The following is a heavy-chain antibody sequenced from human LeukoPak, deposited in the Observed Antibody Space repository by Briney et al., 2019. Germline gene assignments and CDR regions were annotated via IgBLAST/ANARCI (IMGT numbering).Heavy chain of an antibody. D-gene: IGHD3-10*01. CDR1: GYTFTGYY. CDR3: AREAPYYYGSGSYPYFQH. V-gene: IGHV1-2*04. CDR2: INPNSGGT. J-gene: IGHJ1*01. Sequence: GASVKVSCKASGYTFTGYYMHWVRQAPGQGLEWMGWINPNSGGTNYAQKFQGWVTMTRATSISTAYMELSRLRSDDTAVYYCAREAPYYYGSGSYPYFQHWGQGTLVTVSS.